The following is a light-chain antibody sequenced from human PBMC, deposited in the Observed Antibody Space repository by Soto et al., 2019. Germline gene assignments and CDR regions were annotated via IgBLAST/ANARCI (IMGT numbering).Light chain of an antibody. Sequence: DIQMTQSPSTLSASVGDRVTITCRASQSISSWLAWYQKRRGLAQRLLVYGASKRAAGIPDRFRGSVSGSELSLTISGLEPEDFAVYFCQHFGRSPPVIFGQGTRLEIK. J-gene: IGKJ5*01. V-gene: IGKV1-5*01. CDR1: QSISSW. CDR3: QHFGRSPPVI. CDR2: GAS.